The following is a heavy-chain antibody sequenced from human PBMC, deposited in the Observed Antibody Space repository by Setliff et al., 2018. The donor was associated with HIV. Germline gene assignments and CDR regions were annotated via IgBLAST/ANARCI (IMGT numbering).Heavy chain of an antibody. Sequence: TGGSLRLSCAASGFTFDDYAMHWVRQAPGKGLEWVSGISWNSGNIGYADSVKGRFTVSRDDAENSLYLQMSSLGPEDMGLYYCAKGRDGDLNHFDYWGQGTRVTVSS. CDR1: GFTFDDYA. V-gene: IGHV3-9*03. CDR3: AKGRDGDLNHFDY. CDR2: ISWNSGNI. D-gene: IGHD4-17*01. J-gene: IGHJ4*02.